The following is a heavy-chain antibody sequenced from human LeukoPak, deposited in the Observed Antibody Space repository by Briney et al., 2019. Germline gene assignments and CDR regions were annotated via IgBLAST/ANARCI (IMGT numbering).Heavy chain of an antibody. Sequence: ASVKVSCKASGYTFTGYYMHWVRQAPGQGLEWMGWINPNSGGTNYAQKFQGRVTMTRDTSISTAYMELSRLRSDDTAVYYCARDDVDTPTFDYWGQGTLVTVSS. V-gene: IGHV1-2*02. CDR2: INPNSGGT. CDR3: ARDDVDTPTFDY. D-gene: IGHD5-18*01. J-gene: IGHJ4*02. CDR1: GYTFTGYY.